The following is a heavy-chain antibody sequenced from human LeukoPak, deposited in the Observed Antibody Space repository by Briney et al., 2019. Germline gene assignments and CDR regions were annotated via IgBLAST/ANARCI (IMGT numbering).Heavy chain of an antibody. CDR3: ARSDSGSYFIAFDI. V-gene: IGHV4-34*01. J-gene: IGHJ3*02. CDR1: GGSFSGYY. CDR2: INHSGST. D-gene: IGHD1-26*01. Sequence: SETLSLTCAVYGGSFSGYYWSWIRQPPGKGLEWIGEINHSGSTNYNPSLKSRVTISVDTSKNQFSLKLSSVTAADTAVYYCARSDSGSYFIAFDIWGQGTVVTVSS.